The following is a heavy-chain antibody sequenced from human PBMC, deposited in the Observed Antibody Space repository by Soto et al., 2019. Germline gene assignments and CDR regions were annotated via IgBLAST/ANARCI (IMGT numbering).Heavy chain of an antibody. Sequence: GGSLRLSCAASGFTFSSYAMSWVRQAPGKGLEWVSAISGSGGSTYYADSVKGRFTISRDNAKNTLYLQMNSLRAEDTAVYYCSRDFFGVVPDYWGQGTLVTVSS. J-gene: IGHJ4*02. D-gene: IGHD3-3*01. CDR2: ISGSGGST. CDR3: SRDFFGVVPDY. V-gene: IGHV3-23*01. CDR1: GFTFSSYA.